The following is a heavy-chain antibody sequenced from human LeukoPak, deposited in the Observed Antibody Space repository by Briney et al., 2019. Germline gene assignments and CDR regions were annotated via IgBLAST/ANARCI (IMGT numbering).Heavy chain of an antibody. CDR2: ISGTSATI. V-gene: IGHV3-48*01. D-gene: IGHD2-15*01. CDR1: GFTVSNFN. Sequence: GGSLRLSCAASGFTVSNFNMGWVRQAPGKGLEWISYISGTSATIYYADSVKGRFTISRDNAKNSLYLQMNSLRVEDTAVYYCARDSSAGSSGFWGQGTLVTVSS. J-gene: IGHJ4*02. CDR3: ARDSSAGSSGF.